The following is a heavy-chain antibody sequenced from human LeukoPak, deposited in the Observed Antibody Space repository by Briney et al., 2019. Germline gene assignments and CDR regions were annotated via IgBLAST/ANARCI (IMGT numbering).Heavy chain of an antibody. J-gene: IGHJ4*02. Sequence: ASVKVSCKTSGYTFTDYGISWVRQAPGQGLEWMGWISTYNGNTNYAQKFQGRVTMTRDTSISTAYMELSRLRSDDTAVYYCATEGRYYYDSSGYYYVDYWGQGTLVTVSS. D-gene: IGHD3-22*01. CDR3: ATEGRYYYDSSGYYYVDY. CDR2: ISTYNGNT. V-gene: IGHV1-18*01. CDR1: GYTFTDYG.